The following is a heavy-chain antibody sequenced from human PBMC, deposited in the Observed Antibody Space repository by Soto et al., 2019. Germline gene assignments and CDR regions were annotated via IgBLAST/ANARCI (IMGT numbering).Heavy chain of an antibody. Sequence: PQETCSLRYTVYGGSFSGHCWTWIRQSPGKGLEWIGDINHSGKVNYSPYLKSRVTISVDTSKNQFSLKLSSVTAADTAVYYCARVLGCGWCNVATGVYHDYSAHRTLDLVSS. J-gene: IGHJ4*01. CDR2: INHSGKV. D-gene: IGHD6-19*01. CDR3: ARVLGCGWCNVATGVYHDY. V-gene: IGHV4-34*01. CDR1: GGSFSGHC.